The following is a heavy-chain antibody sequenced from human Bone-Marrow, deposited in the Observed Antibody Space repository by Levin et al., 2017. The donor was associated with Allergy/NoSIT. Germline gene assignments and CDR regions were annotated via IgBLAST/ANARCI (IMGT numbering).Heavy chain of an antibody. CDR2: INPNSGGT. CDR3: ARGHTTPVLVVYAIKDPPNWFDP. V-gene: IGHV1-2*06. J-gene: IGHJ5*02. CDR1: GYTFTGYY. D-gene: IGHD2-8*02. Sequence: AASVKVSCKASGYTFTGYYMHWVRQAPGQGLEWMGRINPNSGGTNYAQKFQGRVTMTRDTSISTAYMELSRLRSDDTAVYYCARGHTTPVLVVYAIKDPPNWFDPWGQGTLVTVSS.